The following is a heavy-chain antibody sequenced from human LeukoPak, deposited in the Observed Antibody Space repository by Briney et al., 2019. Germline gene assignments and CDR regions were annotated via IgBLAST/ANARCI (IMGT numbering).Heavy chain of an antibody. CDR2: IYHSGST. J-gene: IGHJ4*02. Sequence: SKTLSLTCAVSGYSISSGYYWGWIRQPPGKGLEWIGSIYHSGSTYYNPSLKSRVTISVDTSKNQFSLKLSSVTAADTAVYYCALTAVIAAAGTLTPDYWGQGTLVTVSS. V-gene: IGHV4-38-2*01. D-gene: IGHD6-13*01. CDR3: ALTAVIAAAGTLTPDY. CDR1: GYSISSGYY.